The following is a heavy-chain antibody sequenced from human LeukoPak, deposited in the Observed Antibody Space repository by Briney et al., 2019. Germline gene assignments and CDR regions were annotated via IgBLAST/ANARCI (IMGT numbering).Heavy chain of an antibody. J-gene: IGHJ4*02. CDR1: GFTFSSYS. D-gene: IGHD6-6*01. Sequence: GGSLRLSCAASGFTFSSYSMNWVRQAPGKGLEWVSSISSSSSYIYYADSVKGRFTISRDNAKNSLYLQMNSLRAEDTAVYYCARDSLYSSSSGEYVYWGQGTLVTVSS. V-gene: IGHV3-21*01. CDR3: ARDSLYSSSSGEYVY. CDR2: ISSSSSYI.